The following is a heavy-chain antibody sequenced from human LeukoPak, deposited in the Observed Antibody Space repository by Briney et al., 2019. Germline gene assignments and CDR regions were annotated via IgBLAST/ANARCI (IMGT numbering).Heavy chain of an antibody. CDR1: GGSISSYY. Sequence: PSETLSLTCAVYGGSISSYYWSWIRQPPGKGLEWIGYIYYSGSTNYNPSLKSRVTISVDTSKNQFSLKLSSVTAADTAVYYCARASGSGSYYNPTLYYYYMDVWGKGTTVTISS. CDR3: ARASGSGSYYNPTLYYYYMDV. CDR2: IYYSGST. D-gene: IGHD3-10*01. V-gene: IGHV4-59*01. J-gene: IGHJ6*03.